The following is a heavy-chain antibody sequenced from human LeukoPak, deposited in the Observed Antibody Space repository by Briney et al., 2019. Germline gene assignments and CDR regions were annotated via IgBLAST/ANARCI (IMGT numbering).Heavy chain of an antibody. V-gene: IGHV5-51*01. D-gene: IGHD1-26*01. CDR3: ARYGAPSLRGNWFDT. Sequence: GESLKISCHGSGYQFFGHWIVWVRQMPGKGLEWMGTIYPDDSKTTYSPSFQGQVTISADKSIATAYLRWSSLKVSDTAMYYCARYGAPSLRGNWFDTWGQGTLVTVSS. CDR2: IYPDDSKT. J-gene: IGHJ5*02. CDR1: GYQFFGHW.